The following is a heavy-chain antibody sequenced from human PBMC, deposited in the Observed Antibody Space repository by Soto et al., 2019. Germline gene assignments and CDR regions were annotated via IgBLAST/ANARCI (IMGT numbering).Heavy chain of an antibody. CDR2: IYHVGST. CDR1: GYSISSGYY. CDR3: ARVGPWVPYYYDSSPYTFENWFDP. V-gene: IGHV4-38-2*01. J-gene: IGHJ5*02. Sequence: NPSETLSLTCAVSGYSISSGYYWGWLRQPPGKGLEWIGSIYHVGSTYYNPSLNSRVTLSIDMTNNHVSLILNSVTAADTAVYYCARVGPWVPYYYDSSPYTFENWFDPWGQGTPVIVSS. D-gene: IGHD3-22*01.